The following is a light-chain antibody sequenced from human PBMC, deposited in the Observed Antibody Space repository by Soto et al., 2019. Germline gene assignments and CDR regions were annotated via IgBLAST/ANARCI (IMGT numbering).Light chain of an antibody. J-gene: IGKJ1*01. CDR1: QSVLYSSKNKNY. Sequence: DIVMTQSPDSLAVSLGERATINCKSSQSVLYSSKNKNYLSWYQQKPGQPPKLLIYWASTRESGVPDRFSGSGSGTDFTLPISSLQAEDVAVYYCQQYYSSPWTFGQGTKVEIK. V-gene: IGKV4-1*01. CDR3: QQYYSSPWT. CDR2: WAS.